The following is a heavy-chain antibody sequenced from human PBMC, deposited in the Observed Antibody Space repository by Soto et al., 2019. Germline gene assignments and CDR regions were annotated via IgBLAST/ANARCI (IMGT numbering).Heavy chain of an antibody. D-gene: IGHD2-15*01. Sequence: SETLSLTCSVSCASISRGGNFLTWIRQRPGKGLDWIGYTYYTGGTFYNPSLGSRATISVDTSENRFYLTLTSVTAADTAMYYCARDGRGCSGGTCLTYWGQGTLVNVSS. V-gene: IGHV4-31*03. CDR3: ARDGRGCSGGTCLTY. CDR2: TYYTGGT. J-gene: IGHJ4*02. CDR1: CASISRGGNF.